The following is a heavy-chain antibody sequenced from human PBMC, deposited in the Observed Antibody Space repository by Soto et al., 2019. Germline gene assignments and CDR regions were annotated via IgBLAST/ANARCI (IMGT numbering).Heavy chain of an antibody. J-gene: IGHJ5*02. V-gene: IGHV1-2*02. Sequence: ASVKVSCKASGYTFTDYFIHWVRQAPGQGFEWMGWINPNSRGTNYAPKVQGRVTMTRDTSNSTAYMELRGLRSDDTAVYYCARVTLKAGNWFDPWGQGTLVTVSS. CDR1: GYTFTDYF. CDR2: INPNSRGT. CDR3: ARVTLKAGNWFDP.